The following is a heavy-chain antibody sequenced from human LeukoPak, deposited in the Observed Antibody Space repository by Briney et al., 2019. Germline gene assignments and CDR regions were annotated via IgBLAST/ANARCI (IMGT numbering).Heavy chain of an antibody. Sequence: SETPSLTPTVSGGSTTSYNWSWIRHPARKGLEWSGRIYTSGSTNYNPSLTSRVTMSVDTAKNQFSLKLSSVTAADTAVYYCARDRSGYDDAFDIWGQGTMVTVSS. J-gene: IGHJ3*02. D-gene: IGHD5-12*01. V-gene: IGHV4-4*07. CDR1: GGSTTSYN. CDR3: ARDRSGYDDAFDI. CDR2: IYTSGST.